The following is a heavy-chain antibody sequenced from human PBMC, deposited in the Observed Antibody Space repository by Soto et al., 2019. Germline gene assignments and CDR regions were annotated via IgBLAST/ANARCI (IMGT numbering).Heavy chain of an antibody. CDR2: ISYDGSNK. CDR1: GFTFSGYG. V-gene: IGHV3-30*18. CDR3: AKDLEMAMINSHYYGVDV. J-gene: IGHJ6*02. Sequence: QVQLVESGGGVVQPGRSLRLSCAASGFTFSGYGMHWVRQAPGKGLEWVAVISYDGSNKYYADSVKGRFTISRDNSKNTLYLQMNSLRADDTAPYHCAKDLEMAMINSHYYGVDVWGQGTTVTVSS. D-gene: IGHD2-21*01.